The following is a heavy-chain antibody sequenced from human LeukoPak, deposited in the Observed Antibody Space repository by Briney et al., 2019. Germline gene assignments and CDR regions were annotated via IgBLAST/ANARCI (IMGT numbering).Heavy chain of an antibody. J-gene: IGHJ4*02. D-gene: IGHD2-15*01. Sequence: GGTLRLSCAASGFTFSSHGMNWVRQAPGKGLEWVSGIRGDGVTTYYADSVKGRFTISRDNSKNTLYLQMNSLRADDTAVYYCAKWGCSGGSCDPFAYWGQGTLVTVSS. CDR3: AKWGCSGGSCDPFAY. CDR1: GFTFSSHG. V-gene: IGHV3-23*01. CDR2: IRGDGVTT.